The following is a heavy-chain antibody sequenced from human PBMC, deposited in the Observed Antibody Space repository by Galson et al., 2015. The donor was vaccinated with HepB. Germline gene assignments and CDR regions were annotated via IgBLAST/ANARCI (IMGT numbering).Heavy chain of an antibody. CDR1: GFTYSTSA. CDR3: ARSPSVTTVFDY. V-gene: IGHV3-23*01. Sequence: SLRLSCAAAGFTYSTSAMSWVRQAPGQGLEWVSTVSVSGGNTYYADSVKGRFTISRDNSKNTLFLQMNSLRAEDTAVYYCARSPSVTTVFDYWGQGTLVTVSS. J-gene: IGHJ4*02. CDR2: VSVSGGNT. D-gene: IGHD4-17*01.